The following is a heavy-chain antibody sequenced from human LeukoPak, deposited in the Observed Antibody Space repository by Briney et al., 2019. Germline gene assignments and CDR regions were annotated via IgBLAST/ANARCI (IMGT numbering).Heavy chain of an antibody. CDR3: ARGIDY. J-gene: IGHJ4*02. CDR2: IYTGGGR. V-gene: IGHV3-53*01. CDR1: GFTVSSYY. Sequence: AGGSLRLSCAASGFTVSSYYMNWVRQASGKELEWVSVIYTGGGRYYADSVRGRFTISRDTSKNMVFLQMNSLRVEDTAVYYCARGIDYWGRGTLVTVSS.